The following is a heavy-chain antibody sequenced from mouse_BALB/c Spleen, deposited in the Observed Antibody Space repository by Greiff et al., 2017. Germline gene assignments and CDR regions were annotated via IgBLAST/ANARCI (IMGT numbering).Heavy chain of an antibody. CDR3: ARDYGSTRFAY. CDR2: INPGSGGT. Sequence: QVHVKQSGAELVRPGTSVKVSCKASGYAFTNYLIEWVKQRPGQGLEWIGVINPGSGGTNYNEKFKGKATLTADKSSSTAYMQLSSLTSDDSAVYFCARDYGSTRFAYWGQGTLVTVSA. D-gene: IGHD1-1*01. J-gene: IGHJ3*01. CDR1: GYAFTNYL. V-gene: IGHV1-54*01.